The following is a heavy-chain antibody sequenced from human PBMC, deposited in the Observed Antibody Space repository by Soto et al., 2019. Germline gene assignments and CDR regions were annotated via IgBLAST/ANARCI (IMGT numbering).Heavy chain of an antibody. V-gene: IGHV4-30-4*01. J-gene: IGHJ4*02. CDR3: AREGGESSDGLYYFDS. CDR1: CGSTSSDNY. CDR2: IYYSGTM. D-gene: IGHD3-16*01. Sequence: SETLSLTCTVSCGSTSSDNYWSWCSQPSGKSLERIGHIYYSGTMDYNQPLTSRLAISLDKSKNPFSLNLRSVPAADTAVYFCAREGGESSDGLYYFDSWGQGSMVTVS.